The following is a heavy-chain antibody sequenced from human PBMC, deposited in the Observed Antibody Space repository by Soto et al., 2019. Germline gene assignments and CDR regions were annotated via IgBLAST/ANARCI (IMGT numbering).Heavy chain of an antibody. CDR2: IYYSGST. CDR3: ARDSAIYCSGGSCYGWFDP. V-gene: IGHV4-31*03. CDR1: GGSISSGGYY. J-gene: IGHJ5*02. Sequence: QVQLQESGPGLVKPSQTLSLTCTVSGGSISSGGYYWSWIRQHLGKGLEWIGYIYYSGSTYYNPSLKSRVTISVDTSKNQFSLKLSSVTAADTAVYYCARDSAIYCSGGSCYGWFDPWGQGTLVTVSS. D-gene: IGHD2-15*01.